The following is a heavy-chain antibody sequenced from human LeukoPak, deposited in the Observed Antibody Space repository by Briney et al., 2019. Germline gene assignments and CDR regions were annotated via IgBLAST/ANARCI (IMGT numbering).Heavy chain of an antibody. CDR3: AKDITAMVRGCDY. CDR2: ISWNSGSI. J-gene: IGHJ4*02. D-gene: IGHD5-18*01. CDR1: GFTFDDYA. V-gene: IGHV3-9*01. Sequence: GRSLRLSCAASGFTFDDYAMHWVRQAPGKGLEWVSGISWNSGSIGYADSVKGRFTISRDNAKNSLYLQMNSLRAEDTALYYCAKDITAMVRGCDYWGQGTLVTVSS.